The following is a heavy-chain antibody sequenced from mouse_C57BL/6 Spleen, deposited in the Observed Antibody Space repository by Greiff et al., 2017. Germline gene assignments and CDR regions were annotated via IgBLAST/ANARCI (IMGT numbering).Heavy chain of an antibody. CDR2: IDPSDSYT. CDR3: ARSVVTTVVPYAMDY. Sequence: QVQLQQPGAELVMPGASVKLSCKASGYTFTSYWMHWVKQRPGQGLEWIGGIDPSDSYTNYNQKFKGKSTLTVDKSSSTAYMQLSSLTSEDSAVYYCARSVVTTVVPYAMDYWGQGTSVTVSS. J-gene: IGHJ4*01. D-gene: IGHD1-1*01. V-gene: IGHV1-69*01. CDR1: GYTFTSYW.